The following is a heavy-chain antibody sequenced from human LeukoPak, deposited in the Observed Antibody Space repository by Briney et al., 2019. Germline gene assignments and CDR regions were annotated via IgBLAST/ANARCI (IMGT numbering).Heavy chain of an antibody. V-gene: IGHV1-18*01. CDR2: ISAYHGNT. J-gene: IGHJ5*02. CDR3: AISTADYYDTSAPMGGWFDP. CDR1: GGTFSSYA. D-gene: IGHD3-22*01. Sequence: ASVKVSCKASGGTFSSYAISWERQAPGQGLEWMGWISAYHGNTNYAQKLQGRVTMTTDTSTSTAYMELRSLRSDDTAVYYCAISTADYYDTSAPMGGWFDPWGQGTLVTVSS.